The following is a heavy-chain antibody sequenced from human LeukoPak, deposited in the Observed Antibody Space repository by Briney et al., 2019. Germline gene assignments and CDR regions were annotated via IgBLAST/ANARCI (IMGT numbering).Heavy chain of an antibody. CDR1: GGTFSSYA. Sequence: SVKVSCKASGGTFSSYAISRVRQAPGQGLEWMGRIIPILDIANYPQKFQGRVTITADKSTSTAYMELSSLRSEDTAVYYCAFAPNPRYYFDCWGQGTLVTVSS. CDR2: IIPILDIA. CDR3: AFAPNPRYYFDC. D-gene: IGHD1-14*01. V-gene: IGHV1-69*04. J-gene: IGHJ4*02.